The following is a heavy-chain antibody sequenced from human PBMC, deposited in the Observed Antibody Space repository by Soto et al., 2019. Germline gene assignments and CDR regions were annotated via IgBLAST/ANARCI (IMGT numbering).Heavy chain of an antibody. CDR3: ARQDDMAMVSDY. D-gene: IGHD5-18*01. CDR1: GGSISSSSYY. CDR2: IYYSGGT. Sequence: KASETLSLTCTVSGGSISSSSYYWGWIRQPPGKGLEWIGSIYYSGGTYYNPSLKSRVTISVDTSKNQFSLKLSSVTAADTAVYYCARQDDMAMVSDYWGQGTLVTVSS. V-gene: IGHV4-39*01. J-gene: IGHJ4*02.